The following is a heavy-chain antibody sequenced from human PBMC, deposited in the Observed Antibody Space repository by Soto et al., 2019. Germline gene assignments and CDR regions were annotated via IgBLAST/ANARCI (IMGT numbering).Heavy chain of an antibody. CDR1: GFRLRDYW. CDR3: TRETAVDAD. D-gene: IGHD2-2*01. V-gene: IGHV3-7*05. J-gene: IGHJ4*02. CDR2: IKQDGSEK. Sequence: EVQLVESGGGLVQPGGSLRLSCAASGFRLRDYWMTWVRQAPGKGLEWVANIKQDGSEKYYVDSVKGRCTISRDDAKNSLYLQMNSLTIEDTAVYYCTRETAVDADWGQGTLVTVSS.